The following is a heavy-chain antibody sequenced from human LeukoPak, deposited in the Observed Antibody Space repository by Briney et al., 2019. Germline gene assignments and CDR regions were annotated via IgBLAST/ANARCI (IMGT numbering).Heavy chain of an antibody. CDR2: IYTSGST. CDR1: GGSISSYY. Sequence: SETLSLTCTVSGGSISSYYWSWIRQPAGKGLEWIGRIYTSGSTNYNPSLKSRVTISVDTSKNQFSLKLSSVTAADTAVYYCARGPGITIFGVVLYFDYWGQGTLVTVSS. J-gene: IGHJ4*02. D-gene: IGHD3-3*01. V-gene: IGHV4-4*07. CDR3: ARGPGITIFGVVLYFDY.